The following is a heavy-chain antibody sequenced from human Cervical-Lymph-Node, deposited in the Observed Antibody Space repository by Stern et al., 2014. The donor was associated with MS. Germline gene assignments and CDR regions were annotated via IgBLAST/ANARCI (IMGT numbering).Heavy chain of an antibody. CDR2: IYYGGIT. D-gene: IGHD4-23*01. CDR3: AREIHYGGTSGLGY. J-gene: IGHJ4*02. V-gene: IGHV4-31*03. Sequence: QVQLQESGPGLVKPSQTLSLTCTVSGGSISNDGYYWTWNRHHPGLGLGWIGYIYYGGITYYNPSLKSRASISVDTSNNQFSLSLNSVTAADAAVYYCAREIHYGGTSGLGYWGQGALVTVSS. CDR1: GGSISNDGYY.